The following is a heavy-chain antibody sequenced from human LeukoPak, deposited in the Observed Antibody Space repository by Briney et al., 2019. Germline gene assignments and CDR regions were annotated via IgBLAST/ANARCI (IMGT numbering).Heavy chain of an antibody. Sequence: VAPVKVSCKASGYTFTGYYMHWVRQAPGQGLEWMGWINPNSGGTNYAQKFQGRVTMTRDTSISTAYMELSRLRSDDTAVYYCARDSVTMINWFDPWGQGTLVTVSS. D-gene: IGHD3-22*01. V-gene: IGHV1-2*02. J-gene: IGHJ5*02. CDR3: ARDSVTMINWFDP. CDR1: GYTFTGYY. CDR2: INPNSGGT.